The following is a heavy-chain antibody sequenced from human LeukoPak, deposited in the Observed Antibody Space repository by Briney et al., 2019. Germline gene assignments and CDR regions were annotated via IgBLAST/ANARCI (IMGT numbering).Heavy chain of an antibody. CDR2: ISSSSSYI. D-gene: IGHD3-10*01. CDR3: ARDLGTYGSGSYLSRYYYYYGMDV. CDR1: GFTVSSNY. V-gene: IGHV3-21*01. Sequence: GGSLRLSCAASGFTVSSNYMNWVRQAPGKGLEWVSSISSSSSYIYYADSVKGRFTISRDNAKNPLYLQMNSLRAEDTAVYYCARDLGTYGSGSYLSRYYYYYGMDVWGQGTTVTVSS. J-gene: IGHJ6*02.